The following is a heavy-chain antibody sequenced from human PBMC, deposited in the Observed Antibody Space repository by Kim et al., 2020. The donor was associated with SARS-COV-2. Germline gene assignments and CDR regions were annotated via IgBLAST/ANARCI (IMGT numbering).Heavy chain of an antibody. J-gene: IGHJ3*02. Sequence: SETLSLTCTVSGGSISSYYWSWIRQPPGKGLECIGYIYYSGSTNYNPSLKSRVTISVDTSKNQFSLKLSSVTAADTAVYYCARLGITAAGPGKGDAFDIWGQGTMVTVSS. CDR2: IYYSGST. CDR1: GGSISSYY. CDR3: ARLGITAAGPGKGDAFDI. D-gene: IGHD6-13*01. V-gene: IGHV4-59*13.